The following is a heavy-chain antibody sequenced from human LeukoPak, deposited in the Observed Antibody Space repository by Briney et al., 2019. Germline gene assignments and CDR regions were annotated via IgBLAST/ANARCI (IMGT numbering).Heavy chain of an antibody. CDR1: GGSISSSRYY. CDR2: IYYSGST. Sequence: SETLSLTCTVSGGSISSSRYYWGWIRQPPGKGLEWIGSIYYSGSTYYNPSLKSRVTISVDTSKNQFSLKLSSVTAADTAVYYCARRLTRTLWYFDYWGQGTLVTVSS. J-gene: IGHJ4*02. V-gene: IGHV4-39*01. CDR3: ARRLTRTLWYFDY. D-gene: IGHD2-2*01.